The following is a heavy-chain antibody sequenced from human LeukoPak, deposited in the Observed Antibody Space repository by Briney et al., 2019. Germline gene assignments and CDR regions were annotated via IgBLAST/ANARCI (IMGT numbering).Heavy chain of an antibody. CDR3: ARGGPRYCSGGSCYFGY. CDR1: GGSFSGYY. Sequence: SETLSLTCAVYGGSFSGYYWSWIRQPPGKGLEWTGEINHSGSTNYNPSLKSRVTISVDTSKNQFSLKLSSVTAADTAVYYCARGGPRYCSGGSCYFGYWGQGTLVTVSS. CDR2: INHSGST. D-gene: IGHD2-15*01. J-gene: IGHJ4*02. V-gene: IGHV4-34*01.